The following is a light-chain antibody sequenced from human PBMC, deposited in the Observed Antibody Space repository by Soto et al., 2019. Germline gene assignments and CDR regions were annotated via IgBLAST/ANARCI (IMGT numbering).Light chain of an antibody. CDR3: AAWDGSLNGYV. CDR1: SSNIGSNA. CDR2: TNN. Sequence: QSVLTQPPSASGTPGQRVTISCSGSSSNIGSNAVNWYQQLPGTAPKLLISTNNERPSGVPDRFSGSKSGTSASLAISGLQSEDEADYSCAAWDGSLNGYVFGTGTKVTVL. J-gene: IGLJ1*01. V-gene: IGLV1-44*01.